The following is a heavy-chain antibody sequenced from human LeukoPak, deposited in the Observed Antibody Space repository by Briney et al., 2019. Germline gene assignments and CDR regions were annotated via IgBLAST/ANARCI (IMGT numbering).Heavy chain of an antibody. CDR3: ARAPGSGYYYGGLDY. J-gene: IGHJ4*02. Sequence: SQTLSLTCTVSGGSISSGAYCWSWLRQHPGKGLEWIGYIYYSGSTYYNPSLKSRVTISVDTSKNQFSLKLSSVTAADTAVYYCARAPGSGYYYGGLDYWGQGTLVTVSS. D-gene: IGHD3-22*01. CDR1: GGSISSGAYC. V-gene: IGHV4-31*03. CDR2: IYYSGST.